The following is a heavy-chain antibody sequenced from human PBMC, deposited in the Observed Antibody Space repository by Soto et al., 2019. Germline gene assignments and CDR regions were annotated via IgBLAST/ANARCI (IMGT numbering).Heavy chain of an antibody. D-gene: IGHD4-4*01. CDR1: GYSFTSYW. J-gene: IGHJ6*02. Sequence: GESLKISCRGSGYSFTSYWISWVRQMPGKGLEWMGRIDPSDSYTNYSPSFQGHVTISADKSISTAYLQWSSLKASDTAMYYCARQGAVTTKYGMDVWGQGTTVTVSS. CDR3: ARQGAVTTKYGMDV. CDR2: IDPSDSYT. V-gene: IGHV5-10-1*01.